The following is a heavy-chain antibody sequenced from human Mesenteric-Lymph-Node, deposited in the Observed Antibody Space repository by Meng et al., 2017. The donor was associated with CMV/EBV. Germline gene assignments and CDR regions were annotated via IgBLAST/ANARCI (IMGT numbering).Heavy chain of an antibody. D-gene: IGHD3-3*01. CDR2: IYYNGST. CDR1: GGPVSSGSCY. CDR3: ARDTLYYDFWSGSDTYYYYYGMDV. Sequence: GSLRLSCTVSGGPVSSGSCYWSWIRQPPGKGLEWIGYIYYNGSTNYNPSLKSRVTISVDTSKNQLSLKMRSVTAADTAMYYCARDTLYYDFWSGSDTYYYYYGMDVWGQGTTVTVSS. J-gene: IGHJ6*02. V-gene: IGHV4-61*01.